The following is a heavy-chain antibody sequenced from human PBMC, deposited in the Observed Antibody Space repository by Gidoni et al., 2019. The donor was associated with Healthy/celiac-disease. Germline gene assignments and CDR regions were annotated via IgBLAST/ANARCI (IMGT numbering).Heavy chain of an antibody. D-gene: IGHD3-9*01. CDR1: GGSISSSSYY. CDR2: IYYSGST. CDR3: ARDGGVLTGYYQPNNWFDP. J-gene: IGHJ5*02. Sequence: QLQLQESGPGLVKPSETLSLTCTVSGGSISSSSYYWGWIRQPPGKGLEWIGSIYYSGSTYYNPSLKSRVTISVDTSKNQFSLKLSSVTAADTAVYYCARDGGVLTGYYQPNNWFDPWGQGTLVTVSS. V-gene: IGHV4-39*07.